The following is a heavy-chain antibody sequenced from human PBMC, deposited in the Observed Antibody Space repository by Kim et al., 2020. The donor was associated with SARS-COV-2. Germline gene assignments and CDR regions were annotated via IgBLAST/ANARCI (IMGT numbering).Heavy chain of an antibody. CDR3: AREAITFGGGIVYGDYYYGMDV. CDR1: GYTFTGYY. J-gene: IGHJ6*02. V-gene: IGHV1-2*06. D-gene: IGHD3-16*02. Sequence: ASVKVSCKASGYTFTGYYMHLVRQAPGQGLEWMGRINPNSGGTNYAQKFQGRVTMTRDTSITTAYMELSRLRSDDTAVYYCAREAITFGGGIVYGDYYYGMDVWGQGTTVTVSS. CDR2: INPNSGGT.